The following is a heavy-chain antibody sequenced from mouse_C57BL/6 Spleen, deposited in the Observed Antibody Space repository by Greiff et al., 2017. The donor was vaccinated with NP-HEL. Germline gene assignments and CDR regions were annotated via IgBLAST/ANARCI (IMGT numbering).Heavy chain of an antibody. CDR3: ARSYGSSYFDY. V-gene: IGHV1-50*01. CDR1: GYTFTSYW. Sequence: QVQLQQPGAELLKPGASVKLSCKASGYTFTSYWMQWVKQRPGQGLEWIGEIDPSDSYTNYNQKFKGKATLTVDTSSSTAYMQLSSLTSEDSAVYYCARSYGSSYFDYWGQGTTLTVSS. J-gene: IGHJ2*01. D-gene: IGHD1-1*01. CDR2: IDPSDSYT.